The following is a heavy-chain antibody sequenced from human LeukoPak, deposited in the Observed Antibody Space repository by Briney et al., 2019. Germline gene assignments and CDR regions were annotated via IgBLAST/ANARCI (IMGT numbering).Heavy chain of an antibody. CDR3: ARAGIAAANFDY. D-gene: IGHD6-13*01. CDR1: GYTFTSYD. Sequence: ALVKVSCKASGYTFTSYDINWVRQATGQGLEWMGWMNPNSGNTGYAQKFQGRVTMTRNTSISTAYMELSSLRSEDTAVYYCARAGIAAANFDYWGQGTLVTVSS. V-gene: IGHV1-8*01. CDR2: MNPNSGNT. J-gene: IGHJ4*02.